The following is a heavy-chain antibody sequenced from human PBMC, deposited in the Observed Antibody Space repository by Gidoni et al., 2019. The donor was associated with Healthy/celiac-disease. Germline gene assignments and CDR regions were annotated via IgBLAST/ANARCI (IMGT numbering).Heavy chain of an antibody. J-gene: IGHJ4*02. CDR3: ARAGDYYDSSGYLYYFDY. V-gene: IGHV1-69*06. CDR1: GGTFSSYD. CDR2: IIPIFGTA. D-gene: IGHD3-22*01. Sequence: QVQLVQSGAEVQKPGSSVTVSCKASGGTFSSYDISWVRQAPGQGLEWMGGIIPIFGTANYSQKFQGRVTITADKSTSTAYMELSSLRSEDTAVYYCARAGDYYDSSGYLYYFDYWGQGTLVTVSS.